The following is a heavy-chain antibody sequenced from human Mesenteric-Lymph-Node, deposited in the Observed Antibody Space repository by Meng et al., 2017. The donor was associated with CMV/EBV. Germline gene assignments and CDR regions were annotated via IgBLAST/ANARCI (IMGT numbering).Heavy chain of an antibody. CDR2: ISSSSSKI. J-gene: IGHJ3*02. V-gene: IGHV3-48*03. Sequence: GGSLRLSCADSGFTLSSFEMNWVRQAPGKGLEWVSYISSSSSKIYYADSVKGRFTISRDNAKNSLYLQMNSLRAEDTAVYYCARQVGNAFDIWGQGTMVTVSS. CDR3: ARQVGNAFDI. CDR1: GFTLSSFE. D-gene: IGHD1-1*01.